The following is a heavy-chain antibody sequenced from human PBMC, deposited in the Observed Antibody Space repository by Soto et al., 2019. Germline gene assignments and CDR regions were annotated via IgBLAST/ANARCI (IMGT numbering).Heavy chain of an antibody. J-gene: IGHJ6*02. Sequence: ASVKVSCKTSGYTFTSYDINWVRQAPGQGLEWVGWMNTNSDDTRSAQKFRGRLTLTRDKSMRAVYMKLSNLRPDDTVVYYCAREWSAAGHFYGMDVWGQGTTVTVSS. V-gene: IGHV1-8*01. CDR1: GYTFTSYD. CDR3: AREWSAAGHFYGMDV. CDR2: MNTNSDDT. D-gene: IGHD6-13*01.